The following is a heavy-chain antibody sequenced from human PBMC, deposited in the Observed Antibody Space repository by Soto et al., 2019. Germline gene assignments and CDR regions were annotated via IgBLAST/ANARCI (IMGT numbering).Heavy chain of an antibody. CDR1: GFTFSSNV. V-gene: IGHV3-30*03. CDR3: TSPLVPG. Sequence: SLRLSWAASGFTFSSNVMHWVRQAPGKGLEWVPVISYGGSNKYYADSVKGRFTISRDNSKNTLYLQMNSLRAEDTAMYYCTSPLVPGWGQGTLVTVSS. J-gene: IGHJ4*02. CDR2: ISYGGSNK. D-gene: IGHD2-21*01.